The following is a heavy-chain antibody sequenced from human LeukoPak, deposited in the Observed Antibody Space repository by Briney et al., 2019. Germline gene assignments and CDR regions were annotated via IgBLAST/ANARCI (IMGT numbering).Heavy chain of an antibody. D-gene: IGHD2-15*01. V-gene: IGHV3-23*01. Sequence: PGGSLRLSCAASGFTFSSYAMSWVRQAPGKGLEWVSSISGSSGSGGSTYYADSVKGRVTISRDNPKNTLSLQMNSLRAEDTAVYYCAKSGLNRFDYWGQGTLVTVSS. J-gene: IGHJ4*02. CDR2: ISGSSGSGGST. CDR1: GFTFSSYA. CDR3: AKSGLNRFDY.